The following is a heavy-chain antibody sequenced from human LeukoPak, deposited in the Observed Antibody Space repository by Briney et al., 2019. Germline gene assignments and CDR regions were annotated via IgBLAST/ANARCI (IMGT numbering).Heavy chain of an antibody. CDR1: GGSFSAYY. CDR3: ARGYHDILTGYYNPWYFDY. D-gene: IGHD3-9*01. CDR2: INHSGTP. Sequence: SETLSLTCAVYGGSFSAYYWNWIRQPPGRGLEWIGEINHSGTPNYNPSLKSRVTISIDTSKNQFSLKLTSVTAADTAVYYCARGYHDILTGYYNPWYFDYWGQGTLVTVSS. V-gene: IGHV4-34*01. J-gene: IGHJ4*02.